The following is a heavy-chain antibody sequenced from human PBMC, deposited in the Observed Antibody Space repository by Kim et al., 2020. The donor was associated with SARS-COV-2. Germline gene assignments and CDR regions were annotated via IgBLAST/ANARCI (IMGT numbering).Heavy chain of an antibody. CDR3: AKDLSGYSFDY. V-gene: IGHV3-23*01. J-gene: IGHJ4*02. D-gene: IGHD3-22*01. Sequence: YADSVKGRLIISRDNSNNILYLQMNSLRAEDTALYYCAKDLSGYSFDYWGQGTLVTVSS.